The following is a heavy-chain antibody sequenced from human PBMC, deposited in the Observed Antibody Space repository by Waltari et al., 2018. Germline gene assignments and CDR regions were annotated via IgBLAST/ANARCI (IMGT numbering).Heavy chain of an antibody. D-gene: IGHD1-26*01. CDR1: GFTVSSNY. CDR2: IYSGGST. J-gene: IGHJ3*02. Sequence: EVQLVESGGGLIQPGGSLRLSCAASGFTVSSNYMSWVRQAPGKGLEWVSVIYSGGSTYYADSVKGRFTISRDNSKNTLYLQMNSLRAEDTAVYYCARDLAAGAPDAFDIWGQGTMVTVSS. V-gene: IGHV3-53*01. CDR3: ARDLAAGAPDAFDI.